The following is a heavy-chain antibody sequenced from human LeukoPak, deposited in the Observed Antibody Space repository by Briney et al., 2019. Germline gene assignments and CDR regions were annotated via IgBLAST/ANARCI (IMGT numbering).Heavy chain of an antibody. CDR3: AKDRLGGYSYGQQFDY. D-gene: IGHD5-18*01. V-gene: IGHV3-74*01. J-gene: IGHJ4*02. CDR1: GFTFSSYW. Sequence: GGSLRLSCAASGFTFSSYWMHWVRQAPGKGLVWVSRINSDGSTTSYADSVKGRFTISRDNAKNTLYLQMNSLRAEDTAVYYCAKDRLGGYSYGQQFDYWGQGTLVTVSS. CDR2: INSDGSTT.